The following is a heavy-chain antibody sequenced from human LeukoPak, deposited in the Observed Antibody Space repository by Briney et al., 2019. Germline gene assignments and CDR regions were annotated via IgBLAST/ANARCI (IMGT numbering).Heavy chain of an antibody. J-gene: IGHJ6*03. D-gene: IGHD2-15*01. Sequence: SETLSLTCTVSGGSITSYYWSWIRQPPGRGLEWIGYIFYSRSTNSNPSLKNRVIISLDTSKNQLSLKLNSVTAADTAVYYCARTQGGISYYMDVWGEGTTVTVSS. CDR3: ARTQGGISYYMDV. V-gene: IGHV4-59*01. CDR2: IFYSRST. CDR1: GGSITSYY.